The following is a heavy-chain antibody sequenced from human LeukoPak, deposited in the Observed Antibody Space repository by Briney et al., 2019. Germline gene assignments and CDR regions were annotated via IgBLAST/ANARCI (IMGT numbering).Heavy chain of an antibody. J-gene: IGHJ5*02. CDR2: ISSSSSTI. Sequence: GGSLRLSCAASGFTFSSYSMNWVRQAPGKRLEWVSYISSSSSTIYYADSVKGRFTISRDNAKNSLYLQMNSLRAEDTAVYYCARDSLLAYCGGDCPNWLDPWGQGTLVTVSS. V-gene: IGHV3-48*01. D-gene: IGHD2-21*02. CDR1: GFTFSSYS. CDR3: ARDSLLAYCGGDCPNWLDP.